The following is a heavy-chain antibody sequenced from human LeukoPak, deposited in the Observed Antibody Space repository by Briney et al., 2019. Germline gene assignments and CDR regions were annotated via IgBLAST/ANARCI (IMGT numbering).Heavy chain of an antibody. D-gene: IGHD1-26*01. J-gene: IGHJ4*02. V-gene: IGHV3-23*01. CDR1: GFAVGSYY. CDR3: AREEWESKMGHFDC. CDR2: FGPTGKT. Sequence: GGSLRLSCAASGFAVGSYYMSWLRQAPGKGPEWVSSFGPTGKTYYADSVKGRFTISRDISKNTLYLQMNSLRAEDTAVFYCAREEWESKMGHFDCWGRGTLVTVSS.